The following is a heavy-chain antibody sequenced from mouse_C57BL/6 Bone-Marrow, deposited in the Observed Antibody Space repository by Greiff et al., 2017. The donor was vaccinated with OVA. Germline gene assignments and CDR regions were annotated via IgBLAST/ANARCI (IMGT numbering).Heavy chain of an antibody. Sequence: VQLQQSGPELVKPGASVKISCKASGYTFTDYYMNWVKQSHGKSLEWIGDINPNNGGTSYNQKFKGKATLTVDKSSSTAYMELRSLTSEDSAVYYCARGGEGGFDYWGQGTTLTVSS. CDR3: ARGGEGGFDY. CDR2: INPNNGGT. V-gene: IGHV1-26*01. CDR1: GYTFTDYY. J-gene: IGHJ2*01.